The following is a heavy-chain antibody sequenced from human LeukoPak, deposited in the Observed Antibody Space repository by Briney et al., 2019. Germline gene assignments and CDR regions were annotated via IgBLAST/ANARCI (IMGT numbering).Heavy chain of an antibody. Sequence: SETLSLMCTVSGGAMSSYCWSCFLQPAGKGMNWIGRIYTSGSTNYNPSLKSRVTMSVDTSKNQFSLKLSSVTAADTAVYYCARDPLGELLNYYYGMDVWGQGTTVTVSS. V-gene: IGHV4-4*07. D-gene: IGHD3-10*01. CDR3: ARDPLGELLNYYYGMDV. J-gene: IGHJ6*02. CDR2: IYTSGST. CDR1: GGAMSSYC.